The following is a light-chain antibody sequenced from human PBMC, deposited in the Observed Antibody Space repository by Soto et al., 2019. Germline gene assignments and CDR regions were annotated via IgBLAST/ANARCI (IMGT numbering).Light chain of an antibody. CDR1: SSDIGDYNY. CDR3: SSFTRGSTPCG. CDR2: EVT. J-gene: IGLJ1*01. Sequence: QSALTQPASVSGSRGQSITISCTGTSSDIGDYNYVSWYKQYPGKAPKLIIFEVTNRPAGISNRFSGSKSGNTASLTISGLQAEDEADYYCSSFTRGSTPCGFGSGTKLTVL. V-gene: IGLV2-14*03.